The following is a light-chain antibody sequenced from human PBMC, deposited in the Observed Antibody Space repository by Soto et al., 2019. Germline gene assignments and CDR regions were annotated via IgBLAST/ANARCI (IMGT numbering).Light chain of an antibody. CDR2: TTS. V-gene: IGKV1-39*01. J-gene: IGKJ1*01. Sequence: DIQMTQSPSSLSASVGDRVTITCRASQSITSYLNWYQQKPAKAPKLLIYTTSNLQSGVPSRFSGSGSGTAFTLTISSLQAEDFATYYWQQSYRTPQTFGQGTKVEIK. CDR1: QSITSY. CDR3: QQSYRTPQT.